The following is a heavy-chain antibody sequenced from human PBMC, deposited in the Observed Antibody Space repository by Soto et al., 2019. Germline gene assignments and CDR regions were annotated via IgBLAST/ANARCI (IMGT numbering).Heavy chain of an antibody. V-gene: IGHV4-59*01. J-gene: IGHJ5*02. CDR3: ARGGYNYPNWFDP. D-gene: IGHD5-18*01. CDR2: IYYTGST. CDR1: GGSITGSY. Sequence: TCTVSGGSITGSYWSWIRQPPGKGLELIGYIYYTGSTNYSPSLKSRVTISIDTSKNQFSLKLNSVTAADTAVYYCARGGYNYPNWFDPWGPGTLVTVSS.